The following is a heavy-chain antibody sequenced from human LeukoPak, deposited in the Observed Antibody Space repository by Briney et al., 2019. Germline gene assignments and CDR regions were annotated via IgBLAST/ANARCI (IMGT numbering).Heavy chain of an antibody. CDR1: GGSISSSSYY. CDR3: ASSGWYLLPGVY. D-gene: IGHD6-19*01. J-gene: IGHJ4*02. V-gene: IGHV4-39*01. Sequence: PSETLSLTCTVSGGSISSSSYYWGWIRQPPGKGLEWIGSIYYSGSTYYNPSLKSRVTISVDTSKNQFSLKLSSVTAADTAVYYCASSGWYLLPGVYWGQGTLVTVSS. CDR2: IYYSGST.